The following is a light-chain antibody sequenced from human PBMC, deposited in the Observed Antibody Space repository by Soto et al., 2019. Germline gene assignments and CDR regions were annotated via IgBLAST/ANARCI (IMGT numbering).Light chain of an antibody. Sequence: QSALTQPASVSGSRGQSITISCTGTTSDVGYYNYVSWYQHHPGKVPKLIMYEVTSRPSGISNRFSGSKSGNTASLIISGLQDEDEADYYCSSYASSSTLVVFGGGTKVTVL. CDR1: TSDVGYYNY. V-gene: IGLV2-14*01. CDR2: EVT. CDR3: SSYASSSTLVV. J-gene: IGLJ2*01.